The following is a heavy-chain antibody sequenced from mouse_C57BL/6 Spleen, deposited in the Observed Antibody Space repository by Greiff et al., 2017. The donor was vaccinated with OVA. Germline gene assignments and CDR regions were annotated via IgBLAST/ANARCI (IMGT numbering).Heavy chain of an antibody. CDR3: TRSYYGSSDY. CDR2: IDPETGGT. J-gene: IGHJ2*01. D-gene: IGHD1-1*01. CDR1: GYTFTDYE. Sequence: QVHVKQSGAELVRPGASVTLSCKASGYTFTDYEMHWVKQTPVHGLEWIGAIDPETGGTAYNQKFKGKAILTADKSSSTAYMELRSLTSEDSAVYYCTRSYYGSSDYWGQGTTLTVSS. V-gene: IGHV1-15*01.